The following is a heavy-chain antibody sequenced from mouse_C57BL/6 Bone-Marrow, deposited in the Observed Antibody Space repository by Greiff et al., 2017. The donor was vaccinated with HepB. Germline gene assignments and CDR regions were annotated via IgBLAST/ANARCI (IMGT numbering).Heavy chain of an antibody. Sequence: QVQLQQPGAELVRPGTSVKLSCKASGYTFTSYWMHWVKQRPGQGLEWIGVIDPSDSYTNYNQKFKGKATLTVATSSSTAYMQLSSLTSEDSAVYYCARSYGSSLYYAMDYWGQGTSVTVSS. CDR3: ARSYGSSLYYAMDY. D-gene: IGHD1-1*01. J-gene: IGHJ4*01. CDR2: IDPSDSYT. V-gene: IGHV1-59*01. CDR1: GYTFTSYW.